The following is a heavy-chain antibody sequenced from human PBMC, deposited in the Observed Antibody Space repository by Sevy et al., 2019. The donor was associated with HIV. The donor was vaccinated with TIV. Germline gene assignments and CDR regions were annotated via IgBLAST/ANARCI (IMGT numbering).Heavy chain of an antibody. Sequence: GGSLRLSCAASGFTFSTYTMSWVRQAPGKGLEWVSAISGSAGSTYYADLVQGRFTISRDKSKNTPYLQMNSLRAEDTAVYYCAKGDRAFYGLDVWGQGTTVTVSS. CDR2: ISGSAGST. D-gene: IGHD5-18*01. V-gene: IGHV3-23*01. CDR3: AKGDRAFYGLDV. CDR1: GFTFSTYT. J-gene: IGHJ6*02.